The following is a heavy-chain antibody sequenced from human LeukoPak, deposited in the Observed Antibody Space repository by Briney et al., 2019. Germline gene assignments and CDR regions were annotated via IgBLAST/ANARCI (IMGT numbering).Heavy chain of an antibody. D-gene: IGHD3-10*01. V-gene: IGHV3-7*01. CDR2: IKQDGSEK. J-gene: IGHJ3*02. Sequence: GGSLRLXCAASGFTFSSYWMRWVRQAPGKGLEWVANIKQDGSEKYYVDSVKGRFTISRDNAKNSLYLQMNSLRAEDTAVYYCARDTMVDAFDIWGQGTMVTVSS. CDR3: ARDTMVDAFDI. CDR1: GFTFSSYW.